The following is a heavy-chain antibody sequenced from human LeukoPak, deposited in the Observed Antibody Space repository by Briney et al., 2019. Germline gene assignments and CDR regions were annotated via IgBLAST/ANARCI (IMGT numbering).Heavy chain of an antibody. Sequence: SETLTLTCTVSGGSLSSGSYYWRWIRQPAGKGLEWIGRIYTSGSTNYNPSLKSRVTISVDTSRNQFSLKLSSVTASDTAVYYRAREERNVYYYYMDVRGKGTTVTVSS. CDR3: AREERNVYYYYMDV. CDR1: GGSLSSGSYY. V-gene: IGHV4-61*02. D-gene: IGHD1-1*01. J-gene: IGHJ6*03. CDR2: IYTSGST.